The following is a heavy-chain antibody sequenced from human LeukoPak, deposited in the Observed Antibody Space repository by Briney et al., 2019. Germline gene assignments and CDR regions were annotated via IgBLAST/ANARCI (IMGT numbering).Heavy chain of an antibody. CDR3: ARVNYLRDAFDI. V-gene: IGHV3-11*01. CDR1: GFTFSRLA. D-gene: IGHD1-7*01. Sequence: GGSLRLSCAASGFTFSRLAMSWIRQAPGKGLEWVSYISSSGSTIYYADSVKGRFTISRDNAKNSLYLQMNSLRAEDTAVYYCARVNYLRDAFDIWGQGTMVTVSS. J-gene: IGHJ3*02. CDR2: ISSSGSTI.